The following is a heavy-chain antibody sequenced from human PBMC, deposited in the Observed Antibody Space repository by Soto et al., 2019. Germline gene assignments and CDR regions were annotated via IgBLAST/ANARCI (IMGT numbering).Heavy chain of an antibody. D-gene: IGHD6-19*01. Sequence: SETLSLTCTVSGGSISSGSFYWGWIRQPPGKGLEWIGSMFHGGSSYYNPSPMSRVTMSVDTTKNQLSLKLSSVTAADTAVYYCARSERIAVADYWGQGTLVTVSS. CDR2: MFHGGSS. CDR3: ARSERIAVADY. CDR1: GGSISSGSFY. V-gene: IGHV4-39*01. J-gene: IGHJ4*02.